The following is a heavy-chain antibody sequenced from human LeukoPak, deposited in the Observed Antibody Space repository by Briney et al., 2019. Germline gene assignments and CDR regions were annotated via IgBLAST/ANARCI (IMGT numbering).Heavy chain of an antibody. V-gene: IGHV3-48*01. CDR2: ISSSSGTM. Sequence: PSETLSLTCTVSGGSISSGGYYWSWVRQAPGKGLEWVSYISSSSGTMYFAGSVKGRFTISRDNAKNSLYLQMDSLRAEDTAVYYCARDLIGPKYYFDYWGQGTLVTVSS. D-gene: IGHD3-22*01. J-gene: IGHJ4*02. CDR1: GGSISSGGYY. CDR3: ARDLIGPKYYFDY.